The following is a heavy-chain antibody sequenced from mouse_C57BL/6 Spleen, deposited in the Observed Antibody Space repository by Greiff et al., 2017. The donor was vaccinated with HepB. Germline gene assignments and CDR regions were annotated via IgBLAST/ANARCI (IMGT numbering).Heavy chain of an antibody. D-gene: IGHD1-1*01. CDR3: ARPFYYYGSSHGRYFDV. CDR1: GYTFTGYW. Sequence: VKLMESGAELMKPGASVKLSCKATGYTFTGYWIEWVKQRPGHGLEWIGEILPGSGSTNYNEKFKGKATFTADTSSNTAYMQLSSLTTEDSAIYYCARPFYYYGSSHGRYFDVWGTGTTVTVSS. J-gene: IGHJ1*03. CDR2: ILPGSGST. V-gene: IGHV1-9*01.